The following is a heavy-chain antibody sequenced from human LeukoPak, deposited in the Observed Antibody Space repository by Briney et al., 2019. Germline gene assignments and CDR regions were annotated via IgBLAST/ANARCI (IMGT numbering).Heavy chain of an antibody. CDR2: ISGSGGST. CDR1: GFTFISYA. V-gene: IGHV3-23*01. J-gene: IGHJ4*02. CDR3: AKDQGYCSSTTCYDVDY. Sequence: GGSLRLSCAASGFTFISYAMSWVRQAPGKGLEWVSAISGSGGSTYYADSVKGRFTISRDNSKNTLYLQMNSLRAEDTAVYYCAKDQGYCSSTTCYDVDYWGQGTLVTVSS. D-gene: IGHD2-2*01.